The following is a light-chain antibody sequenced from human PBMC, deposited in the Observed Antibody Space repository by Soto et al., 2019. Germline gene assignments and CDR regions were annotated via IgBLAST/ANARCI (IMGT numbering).Light chain of an antibody. J-gene: IGKJ3*01. CDR1: QDISDY. CDR3: QQYDNPPICT. V-gene: IGKV1-33*01. CDR2: DAS. Sequence: DIQMTQSPSSLSASVGDRVTITCQSSQDISDYLNWYQHKAGEAPKLLIFDASNLETGVPSKFSGGGSGTEFTFTISSLQPEDVATYYCQQYDNPPICTFGPGTKVDIK.